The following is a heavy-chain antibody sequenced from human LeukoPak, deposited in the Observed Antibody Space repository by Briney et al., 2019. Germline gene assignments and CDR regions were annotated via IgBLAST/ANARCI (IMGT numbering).Heavy chain of an antibody. CDR1: GCSISSYY. Sequence: SETLSLTCTASGCSISSYYWSWIRQPPGKGLEWIGYISYSGSTNYNPSLKSRVNISVDTSKNQFSLNLSSVSAADTAVYYCARAHSGSSLVEFWGQGTLVTVSS. D-gene: IGHD1-26*01. J-gene: IGHJ4*02. CDR2: ISYSGST. CDR3: ARAHSGSSLVEF. V-gene: IGHV4-59*01.